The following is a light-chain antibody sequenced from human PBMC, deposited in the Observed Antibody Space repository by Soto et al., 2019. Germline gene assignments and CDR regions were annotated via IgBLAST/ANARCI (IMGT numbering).Light chain of an antibody. CDR1: QSVSSSY. CDR2: DAS. Sequence: EIVLTQSPGTLSLSPGERATLSCRASQSVSSSYLAWYQQKPGQAPRLLIYDASSRATGIPDRFSGSGSGTEFSLTISSLQSEDFAVYYCQQYSKWPITFGQGTRLEIK. CDR3: QQYSKWPIT. J-gene: IGKJ5*01. V-gene: IGKV3D-20*02.